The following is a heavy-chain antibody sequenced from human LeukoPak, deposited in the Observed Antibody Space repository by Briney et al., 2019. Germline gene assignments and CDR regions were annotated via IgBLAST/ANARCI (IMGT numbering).Heavy chain of an antibody. Sequence: SETLSLTCTVSGGSINSYYWSWIRQPPGKGLDWIGYIYTRATTNYNPSLKSRLTISGDTSNNQLSLMLTSVTAADTAVYYCARHRGPWKHYMDVWGKGPTVTVSS. CDR3: ARHRGPWKHYMDV. CDR2: IYTRATT. V-gene: IGHV4-4*09. D-gene: IGHD1-1*01. J-gene: IGHJ6*03. CDR1: GGSINSYY.